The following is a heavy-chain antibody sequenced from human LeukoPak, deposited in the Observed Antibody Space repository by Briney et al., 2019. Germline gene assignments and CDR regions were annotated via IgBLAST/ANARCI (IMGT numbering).Heavy chain of an antibody. Sequence: PSETLSLTCTVSGGSISSNYWSWIRQPPGEGLEWIAYVYYSGTTKYNPSLKSRVTIAIDTSKNQFSLKLSSVTAADTAVYYCARSGRGAYYYYYYGMDVWGQGTTVTVSS. CDR1: GGSISSNY. CDR2: VYYSGTT. D-gene: IGHD1-26*01. V-gene: IGHV4-59*08. CDR3: ARSGRGAYYYYYYGMDV. J-gene: IGHJ6*02.